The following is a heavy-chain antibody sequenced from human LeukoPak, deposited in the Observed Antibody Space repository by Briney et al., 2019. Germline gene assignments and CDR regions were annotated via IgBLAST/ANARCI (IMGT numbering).Heavy chain of an antibody. D-gene: IGHD6-13*01. V-gene: IGHV3-15*01. CDR1: GFTFSNAW. CDR2: IRGKADGETT. CDR3: ILAAAGPAY. Sequence: GGSLRLSCAASGFTFSNAWMTWVRQAIGKGPEWLGRIRGKADGETTDYAAPVKGRFTISRDDSKNILYLQMHSLTTEDTAVYYCILAAAGPAYWGQGALVTVSS. J-gene: IGHJ4*02.